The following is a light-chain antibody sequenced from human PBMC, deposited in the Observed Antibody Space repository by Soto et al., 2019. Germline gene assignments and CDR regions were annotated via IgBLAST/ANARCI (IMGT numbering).Light chain of an antibody. CDR1: QSVSKY. CDR2: GAS. V-gene: IGKV3-20*01. Sequence: EIVLTQPPGTLALSPGEGATLSCRASQSVSKYLAWYQQKPGQAPRLLIYGASSRATGIPDSFSGSRSGTDFTLTISRLEPEDFAVYYCQQYGGSPQTFGQGTKV. J-gene: IGKJ1*01. CDR3: QQYGGSPQT.